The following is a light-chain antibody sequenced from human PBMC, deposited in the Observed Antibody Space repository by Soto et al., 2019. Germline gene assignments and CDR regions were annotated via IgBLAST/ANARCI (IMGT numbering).Light chain of an antibody. V-gene: IGKV3-15*01. CDR2: GAS. Sequence: EIVMAQSPATLSVSPGERATLSCRASQSVSSNLAWYQQKPGQAPRLLIYGASTRATGIPARFSGNRSGTEFTLTISSLQSEDFAVYYCQQYNNSPYTFGQGTKLEIK. CDR3: QQYNNSPYT. J-gene: IGKJ2*01. CDR1: QSVSSN.